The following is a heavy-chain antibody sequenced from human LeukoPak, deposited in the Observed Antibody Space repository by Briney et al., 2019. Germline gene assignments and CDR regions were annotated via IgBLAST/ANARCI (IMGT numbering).Heavy chain of an antibody. CDR3: AKAMRITVVTAAGYYFDY. Sequence: GGSLRLSCAASGFTFSSYAMSWVRQAPGKGLEWVSAISGSGGSTYYADSVKGRFTISRDNSKNTLYLQMNSLRAEDTAVYYCAKAMRITVVTAAGYYFDYWGQGTLVTVSS. J-gene: IGHJ4*02. CDR2: ISGSGGST. D-gene: IGHD4-23*01. CDR1: GFTFSSYA. V-gene: IGHV3-23*01.